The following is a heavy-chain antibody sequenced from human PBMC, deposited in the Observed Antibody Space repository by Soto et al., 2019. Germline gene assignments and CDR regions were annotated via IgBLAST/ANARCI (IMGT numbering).Heavy chain of an antibody. D-gene: IGHD3-9*01. CDR3: ARVRYYDILTGYYNAFDI. Sequence: GGSLRLSCAASGFTFTNYVMDWVRQAPGKGLEWVAVISYDGSNKYYADSVKGRFTISRDNSKNTLYLQMNSLRAEDTAVYYCARVRYYDILTGYYNAFDIWGQGTMLTVSS. V-gene: IGHV3-30-3*01. CDR1: GFTFTNYV. J-gene: IGHJ3*02. CDR2: ISYDGSNK.